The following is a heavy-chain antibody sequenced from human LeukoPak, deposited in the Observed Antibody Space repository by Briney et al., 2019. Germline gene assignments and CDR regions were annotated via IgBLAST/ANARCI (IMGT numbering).Heavy chain of an antibody. Sequence: GGSLRLSCAASGNYWMHWVRQAPGKGLEWVGRIKSKADGETTDYAAPVKGRFTFSRDDSKNMLYLQMNGLKSEDTAVYYCSTLTSRYLPDSWGQGTLVTVSS. D-gene: IGHD3-9*01. CDR3: STLTSRYLPDS. V-gene: IGHV3-15*07. CDR1: GNYW. CDR2: IKSKADGETT. J-gene: IGHJ4*02.